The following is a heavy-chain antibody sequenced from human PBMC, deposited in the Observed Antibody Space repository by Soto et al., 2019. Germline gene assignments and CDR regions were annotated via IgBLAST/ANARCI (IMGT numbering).Heavy chain of an antibody. CDR1: GVTFSRQD. J-gene: IGHJ5*01. CDR2: TIPIFGTP. V-gene: IGHV1-69*13. D-gene: IGHD3-10*01. CDR3: ARGTGSSWLDS. Sequence: AASVKVSCKASGVTFSRQDMRWVRQAPGQGLEWMGGTIPIFGTPQYAEKFQDRVTITADESTSTAYMELSSLTSEDTAVYYCARGTGSSWLDSWGQGTLVTVSS.